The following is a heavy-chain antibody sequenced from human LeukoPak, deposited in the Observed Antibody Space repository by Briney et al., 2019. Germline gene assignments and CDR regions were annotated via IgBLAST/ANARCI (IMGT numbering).Heavy chain of an antibody. CDR2: ISSSGGST. V-gene: IGHV3-23*01. J-gene: IGHJ4*02. D-gene: IGHD3-16*02. CDR3: ARSLSSRFSGPRRPYYFDY. Sequence: GGSLRLSCAASGFTLSNYAMSWVRQAPGKGLRWVSGISSSGGSTYQVDSVKGRFTISRDNSKNTLYLQMNSLRAEDTAVYYCARSLSSRFSGPRRPYYFDYWGQGTLVTVSS. CDR1: GFTLSNYA.